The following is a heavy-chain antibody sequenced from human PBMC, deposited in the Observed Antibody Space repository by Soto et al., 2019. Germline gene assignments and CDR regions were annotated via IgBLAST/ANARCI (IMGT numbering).Heavy chain of an antibody. Sequence: GGSLRLSCAASGFTFSDYYMNWVRQAPGKGLEWVSYISSSSRTIYCADSVKGRFTISRDNAKNSLYLQMNSLRAEDTAVYYCAREWDGDGYNSGWFDPWGQGTLVTVSS. CDR1: GFTFSDYY. V-gene: IGHV3-48*01. CDR2: ISSSSRTI. J-gene: IGHJ5*02. D-gene: IGHD5-12*01. CDR3: AREWDGDGYNSGWFDP.